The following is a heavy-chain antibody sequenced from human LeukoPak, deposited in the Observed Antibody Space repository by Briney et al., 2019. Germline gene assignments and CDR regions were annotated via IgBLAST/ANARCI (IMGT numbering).Heavy chain of an antibody. D-gene: IGHD2-2*01. CDR3: ARIGYCSSTSCLGFDY. J-gene: IGHJ4*02. V-gene: IGHV3-21*01. CDR2: ISSSSSYI. CDR1: GFTFSTYW. Sequence: PGGSLRLSCAASGFTFSTYWMHWVRQAPGKGLEWVSSISSSSSYIYYADSVKGRFTISRDNAKNSLYLQMNSLRAEDTAVYYCARIGYCSSTSCLGFDYWGQGTLVTVSS.